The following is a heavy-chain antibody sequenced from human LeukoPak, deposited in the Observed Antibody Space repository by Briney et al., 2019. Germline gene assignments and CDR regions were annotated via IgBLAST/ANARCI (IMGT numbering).Heavy chain of an antibody. D-gene: IGHD1-1*01. CDR3: AKEKYNWNDYFDH. V-gene: IGHV3-30*18. CDR1: GFTFSSNG. CDR2: VSYDGNTK. Sequence: GGSPRLSCAASGFTFSSNGIHWVRQAPGKGLEWVAVVSYDGNTKYYADSVKGRFTISRDNSKNIGYLQMNSLRAEDTAVYHCAKEKYNWNDYFDHWGQGTLVTVSS. J-gene: IGHJ4*02.